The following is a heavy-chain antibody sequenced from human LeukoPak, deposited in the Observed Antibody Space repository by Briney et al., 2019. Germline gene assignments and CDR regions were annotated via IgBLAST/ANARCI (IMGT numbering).Heavy chain of an antibody. Sequence: GGSLRLSCAASGFTFSSYSMNWVRQAPGKGLEWVSSISSSSSYIYYADSVKGRFTISRDNAKNSLYLQMNSLRAEDTALYYCAKDIQGSGILDYWGQGTLVTVSS. D-gene: IGHD3-10*01. V-gene: IGHV3-21*04. CDR2: ISSSSSYI. J-gene: IGHJ4*02. CDR1: GFTFSSYS. CDR3: AKDIQGSGILDY.